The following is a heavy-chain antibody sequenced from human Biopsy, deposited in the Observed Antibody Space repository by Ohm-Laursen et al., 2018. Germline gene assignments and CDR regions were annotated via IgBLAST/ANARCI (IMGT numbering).Heavy chain of an antibody. CDR2: MNHGGST. V-gene: IGHV4-39*07. Sequence: SETLSLTCSVSGGSINSGGHFWGWVRQPPGKGLEWIGEMNHGGSTNYNSSLKSRVTISVDTSKNQFSLKLNSVTAADTVVYYCARGSNWNDWSFDYWGQGTVVTVPS. CDR1: GGSINSGGHF. CDR3: ARGSNWNDWSFDY. D-gene: IGHD1-20*01. J-gene: IGHJ4*02.